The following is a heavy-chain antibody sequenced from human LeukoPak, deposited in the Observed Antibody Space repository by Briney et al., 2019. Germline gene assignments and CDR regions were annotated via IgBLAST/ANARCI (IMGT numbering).Heavy chain of an antibody. J-gene: IGHJ6*03. CDR2: INSDGSST. D-gene: IGHD2-15*01. V-gene: IGHV3-74*01. CDR1: GFTFSSYW. CDR3: AKDAAYYYYMDV. Sequence: PGGSLRLSCAASGFTFSSYWMHWVRQAPGKGPVWVSRINSDGSSTSYADSVKGRFTISRDNAKNTLYLQMNSLRAEDTAVYYCAKDAAYYYYMDVWGKGTTVTVSS.